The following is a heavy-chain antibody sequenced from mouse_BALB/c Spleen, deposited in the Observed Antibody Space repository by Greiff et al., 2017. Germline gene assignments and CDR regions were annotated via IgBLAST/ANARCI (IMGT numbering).Heavy chain of an antibody. Sequence: EVQLMESGGGLVQPGGSRKLSCAASGFTFSSFGMHWVRQAPEKGLEWVAYISSGSSTIYYADTVKGRFTISRDNPKNTLFLQMTSLRSEDTAMYYCARFDYYGSSPFAYWGQGTLVTVSA. CDR3: ARFDYYGSSPFAY. D-gene: IGHD1-1*01. V-gene: IGHV5-17*02. CDR1: GFTFSSFG. J-gene: IGHJ3*01. CDR2: ISSGSSTI.